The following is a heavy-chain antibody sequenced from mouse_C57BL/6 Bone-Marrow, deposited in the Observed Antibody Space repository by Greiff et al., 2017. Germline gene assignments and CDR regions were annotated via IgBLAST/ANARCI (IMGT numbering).Heavy chain of an antibody. J-gene: IGHJ2*01. Sequence: QVQLQQPGAELVKPGASVKLSCKASGYTFTSYWMQWVKQRPGQGLEWIGEIDPSDSYTNYNQKFKGKATLTVDTSSSTAYMQLSSLTSDDSAVYYCASGHYYGSSYDYWGQGTTLTVSS. CDR2: IDPSDSYT. CDR3: ASGHYYGSSYDY. D-gene: IGHD1-1*01. V-gene: IGHV1-50*01. CDR1: GYTFTSYW.